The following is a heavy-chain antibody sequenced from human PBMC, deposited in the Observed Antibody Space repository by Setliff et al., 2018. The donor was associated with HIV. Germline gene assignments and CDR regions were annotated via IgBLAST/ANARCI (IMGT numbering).Heavy chain of an antibody. D-gene: IGHD1-26*01. CDR1: GGSISGSYYY. V-gene: IGHV4-39*01. CDR3: ATRFASALGRAFHV. J-gene: IGHJ3*01. CDR2: IYYSGST. Sequence: PSETLSLTCTVSGGSISGSYYYWGWIRQPPGKGLEWIGSIYYSGSTYYNPSLKSRVTISVDTSKNQFSLKLTSVAAADTAMYYCATRFASALGRAFHVWGQGTLVTVSS.